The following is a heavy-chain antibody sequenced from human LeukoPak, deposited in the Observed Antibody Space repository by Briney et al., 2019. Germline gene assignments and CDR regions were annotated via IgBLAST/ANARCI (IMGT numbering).Heavy chain of an antibody. V-gene: IGHV4-38-2*02. CDR2: IYHSGST. J-gene: IGHJ4*02. CDR1: GYSISSGYY. CDR3: ARDPPSTSNWELDY. Sequence: SSETLSLTCAVSGYSISSGYYWGWIRQPPGKGLEWIGSIYHSGSTYYNPSLKSRVTISVDTSKNQFSLKLSSVTAADTAVYYCARDPPSTSNWELDYWGQGTLVTVSS. D-gene: IGHD7-27*01.